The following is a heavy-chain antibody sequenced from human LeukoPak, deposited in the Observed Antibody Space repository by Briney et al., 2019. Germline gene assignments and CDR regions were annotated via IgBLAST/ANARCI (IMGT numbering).Heavy chain of an antibody. D-gene: IGHD2-2*02. V-gene: IGHV1-69*13. CDR2: IIPIFGTA. Sequence: SVKVSCKASGFTVTGYYMHWVRQAPGQGLEWMGGIIPIFGTANYAQKFQGRVTITADESTSTAYMELSSLRSEDTAVYYCARGPGGIVVVPAAITGPFDYWGQGTLVTVSS. J-gene: IGHJ4*02. CDR1: GFTVTGYY. CDR3: ARGPGGIVVVPAAITGPFDY.